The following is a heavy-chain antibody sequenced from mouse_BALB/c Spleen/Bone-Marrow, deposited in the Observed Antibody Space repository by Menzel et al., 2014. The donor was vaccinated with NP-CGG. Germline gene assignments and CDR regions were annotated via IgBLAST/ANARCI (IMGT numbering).Heavy chain of an antibody. J-gene: IGHJ2*01. D-gene: IGHD2-14*01. CDR3: ARHYRYYFDY. CDR2: INPSTGYT. V-gene: IGHV1-7*01. Sequence: QVHLQQSGAELAKPGASVKMSCKASGYTFTSYWMHWVKQRPGQGLEWIGYINPSTGYTEYNQKFKDKATLTADKSSSTAYMQLSSLTSEDSAVYYCARHYRYYFDYWGQGTTLTVST. CDR1: GYTFTSYW.